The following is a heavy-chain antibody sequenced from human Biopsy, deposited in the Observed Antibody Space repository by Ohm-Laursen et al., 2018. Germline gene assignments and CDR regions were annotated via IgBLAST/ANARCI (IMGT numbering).Heavy chain of an antibody. CDR2: INPNSGGT. CDR3: TRDRGITVAGTLGFNFDY. Sequence: ASVKVSCKASGYTFIDYYMHWVRQAPGQGLEWMGWINPNSGGTNYAQKFQGRVTMTRDTSISTAYMDLSGLRSDDTAVYYCTRDRGITVAGTLGFNFDYWGQGTLVTVSS. CDR1: GYTFIDYY. D-gene: IGHD6-19*01. V-gene: IGHV1-2*02. J-gene: IGHJ4*02.